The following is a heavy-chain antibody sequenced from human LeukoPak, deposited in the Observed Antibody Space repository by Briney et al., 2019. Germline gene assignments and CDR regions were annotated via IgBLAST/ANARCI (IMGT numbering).Heavy chain of an antibody. CDR1: GYSFTTYW. J-gene: IGHJ4*02. CDR3: ARVSGNYHFDY. D-gene: IGHD1-26*01. Sequence: GESLKISCKGSGYSFTTYWIGWVRQMPGKGLEWMGIIYPGDSDTRYSPSFQGQVTMSADKSITTAYLQWSSVKASDTAMYYCARVSGNYHFDYWGQGTQVTVSS. CDR2: IYPGDSDT. V-gene: IGHV5-51*01.